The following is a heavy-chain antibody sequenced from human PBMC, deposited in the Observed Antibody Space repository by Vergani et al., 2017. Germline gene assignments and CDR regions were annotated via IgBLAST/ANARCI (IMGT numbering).Heavy chain of an antibody. CDR3: AKDGRENSDYGYFDY. CDR1: GFSFNTYG. CDR2: IGYDGRIK. D-gene: IGHD4-17*01. J-gene: IGHJ4*02. Sequence: QVQLVETGGGVDQPGGSLRLYCATSGFSFNTYGAHWVRQAPGKGLEWVAFIGYDGRIKYNVDSVKGRFTISRDTSKKTLSLQMRSLRADDTAVYYCAKDGRENSDYGYFDYWGQGTLGTVSS. V-gene: IGHV3-30*02.